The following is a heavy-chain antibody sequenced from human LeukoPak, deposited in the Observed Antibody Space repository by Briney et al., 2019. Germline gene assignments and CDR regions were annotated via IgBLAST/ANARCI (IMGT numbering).Heavy chain of an antibody. CDR1: GFTLGSYW. CDR2: INQDGGEK. J-gene: IGHJ3*02. V-gene: IGHV3-7*01. D-gene: IGHD2-15*01. CDR3: ARDLGIVVVLTARGAFDI. Sequence: GGSLRLSCAASGFTLGSYWMTWVREAPGKGVEWVANINQDGGEKWYVDSVKGRFTISRDNARNSVYLQMNSLRADDTAVYYCARDLGIVVVLTARGAFDIWGQGTMVTVSS.